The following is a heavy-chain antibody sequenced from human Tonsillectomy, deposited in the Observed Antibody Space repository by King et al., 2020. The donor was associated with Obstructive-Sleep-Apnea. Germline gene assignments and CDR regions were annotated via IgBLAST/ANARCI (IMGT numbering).Heavy chain of an antibody. CDR1: GGSISSTNW. CDR3: ARDFRHSGSLTFDH. J-gene: IGHJ4*02. D-gene: IGHD1-26*01. CDR2: NYHSGST. V-gene: IGHV4-4*02. Sequence: QLQESGPGLVKPSGTLSLTCAVSGGSISSTNWWSWVRQPPGKGLGWIGENYHSGSTNYNPSLKSRVTISVDKSKNQFSLKLRSVTAADTAVYYCARDFRHSGSLTFDHWGQGTLVTVSS.